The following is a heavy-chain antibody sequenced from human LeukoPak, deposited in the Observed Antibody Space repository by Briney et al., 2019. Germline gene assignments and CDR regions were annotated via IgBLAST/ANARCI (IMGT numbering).Heavy chain of an antibody. D-gene: IGHD4-17*01. CDR3: ARVDYGDYSKDFDY. CDR2: INHRERT. V-gene: IGHV4-34*01. CDR1: GESFSAYY. Sequence: PSETLSLTCAVYGESFSAYYWSWIRQPPGKGLEWIGEINHRERTNYNPSLKSRVTISVETSKNQFSLKLSSVTAADTAVYYCARVDYGDYSKDFDYWGQGTLVTVSS. J-gene: IGHJ4*02.